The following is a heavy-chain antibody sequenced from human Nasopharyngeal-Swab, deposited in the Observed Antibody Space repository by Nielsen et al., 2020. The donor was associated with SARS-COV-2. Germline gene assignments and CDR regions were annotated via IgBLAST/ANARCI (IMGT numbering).Heavy chain of an antibody. J-gene: IGHJ5*02. CDR3: SRHGLSGITLLGVVIPNNWFDP. CDR2: IYYSGST. D-gene: IGHD3-3*01. V-gene: IGHV4-39*01. Sequence: SETLSLTCTVSGGSISSSSYYWGWIRQPPGKGLEWIGSIYYSGSTYYNPSLKSRVTISVDTSKNQFSLKLSSVTAADTAVYYCSRHGLSGITLLGVVIPNNWFDPWGQGTLVTVSS. CDR1: GGSISSSSYY.